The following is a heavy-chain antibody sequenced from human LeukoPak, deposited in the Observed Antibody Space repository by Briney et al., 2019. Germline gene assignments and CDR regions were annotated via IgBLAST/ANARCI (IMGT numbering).Heavy chain of an antibody. J-gene: IGHJ4*02. CDR2: IKQDGSEK. CDR3: ARDGTYTDYDPDFDI. V-gene: IGHV3-7*04. D-gene: IGHD5-12*01. Sequence: GGSLRPSCAASGFSFRSYEMTWVRQAPGKGLEWVANIKQDGSEKYYVDSVKGRFTISRDNAKNSLYLQMNSLRAEDTAVFYCARDGTYTDYDPDFDIWGQGTLVTVSS. CDR1: GFSFRSYE.